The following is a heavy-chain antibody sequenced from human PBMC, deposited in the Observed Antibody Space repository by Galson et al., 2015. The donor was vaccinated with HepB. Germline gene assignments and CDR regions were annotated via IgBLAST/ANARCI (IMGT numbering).Heavy chain of an antibody. CDR3: ARNRGGDSWDDAFDI. CDR1: GGSISRYH. Sequence: ETLSLTCSVSGGSISRYHWTWIRQPAGKGLEWIGRIFSSGTTTYSPSLKSRVIMSVDTFRNHFPLKLTSMTAADTAVYFCARNRGGDSWDDAFDIWGQGTKVNVFS. CDR2: IFSSGTT. J-gene: IGHJ3*02. V-gene: IGHV4-4*07. D-gene: IGHD2-21*02.